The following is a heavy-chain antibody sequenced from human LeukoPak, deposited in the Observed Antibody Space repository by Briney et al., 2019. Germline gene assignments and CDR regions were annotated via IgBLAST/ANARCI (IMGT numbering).Heavy chain of an antibody. CDR3: ARGPEIVVAGTTFGDYRWLQP. D-gene: IGHD3-3*01. CDR2: ILPMFGTA. J-gene: IGHJ5*02. V-gene: IGHV1-69*01. CDR1: GDTLSNYP. Sequence: SSVTDSCKTSGDTLSNYPVSWVRQAPGQGLEWMGGILPMFGTAHYAEKFQDRVAISADDSTSTVFMEVRSLKSEDTAVDYCARGPEIVVAGTTFGDYRWLQPWGQVTVLIVSS.